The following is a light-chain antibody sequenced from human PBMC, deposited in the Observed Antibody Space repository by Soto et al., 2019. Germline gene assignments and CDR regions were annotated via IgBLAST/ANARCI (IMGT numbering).Light chain of an antibody. J-gene: IGKJ1*01. CDR3: QQSYTTPRT. V-gene: IGKV1-8*01. CDR2: AAS. CDR1: QGISSY. Sequence: AIRMTQSPSSLSASTGDRVTITCRASQGISSYLAWYQQKPGKAPKLLINAASNLQSGVPSRFRGSGSETDFTLTITSLQPEDFATYYCQQSYTTPRTFGQGTKVDIK.